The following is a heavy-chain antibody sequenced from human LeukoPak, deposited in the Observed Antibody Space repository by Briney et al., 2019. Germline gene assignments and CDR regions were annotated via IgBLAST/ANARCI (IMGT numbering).Heavy chain of an antibody. CDR1: AFTFRRHW. D-gene: IGHD2-15*01. CDR2: IDSDESR. J-gene: IGHJ4*02. CDR3: ARDIGKSGVSWGFDQ. Sequence: GGSLRLSCAPSAFTFRRHWMHWVRQAPGKGLVWVSYIDSDESRNYADSVKGRFTISRDNDKNTVYLQMNSLRAEDTAMYFCARDIGKSGVSWGFDQWGQGTLVTVSS. V-gene: IGHV3-74*01.